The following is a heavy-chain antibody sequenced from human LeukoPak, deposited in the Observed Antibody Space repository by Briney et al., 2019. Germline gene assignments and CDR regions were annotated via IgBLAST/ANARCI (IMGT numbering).Heavy chain of an antibody. D-gene: IGHD3-16*01. CDR2: ISSSGSSR. V-gene: IGHV3-11*01. CDR1: GFTFSDFY. Sequence: GGSLRLSCAASGFTFSDFYMSWIRQAAGKGLEWVSYISSSGSSRYHADSVKGRFTISRDNAKNSLYLDMNSLRVEDTALYYCARGRVGGVMNVYYYGLDVWGQGTTVTVPS. J-gene: IGHJ6*02. CDR3: ARGRVGGVMNVYYYGLDV.